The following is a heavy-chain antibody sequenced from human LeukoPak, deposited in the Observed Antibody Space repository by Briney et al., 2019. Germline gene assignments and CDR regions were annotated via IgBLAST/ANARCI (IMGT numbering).Heavy chain of an antibody. V-gene: IGHV5-51*01. CDR3: ARLRDLYYFDY. Sequence: GESLKISCKGSGYRFNAYWIAWVRQMPGKGLEWMGIIYPDDSDTRYSPSFQGQVTISADESITTAYLQWSSLKASDTAMHYCARLRDLYYFDYWGQGTLVTVSS. D-gene: IGHD5-24*01. J-gene: IGHJ4*02. CDR1: GYRFNAYW. CDR2: IYPDDSDT.